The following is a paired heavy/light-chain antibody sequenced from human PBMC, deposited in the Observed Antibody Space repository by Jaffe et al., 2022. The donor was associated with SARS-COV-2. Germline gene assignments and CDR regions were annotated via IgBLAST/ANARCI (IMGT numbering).Heavy chain of an antibody. Sequence: QVQLVQSGSEVKKPGASVKVSCKASGYTFSGYHIHWVRQAPGQGLEWMGWINPNNGDTKYAQKFQGRVTVTRDTSISTVHMELRRLSSDDTAVYHCARDKLHYDVWSGPPGYYFDHWGQGTLITVSS. CDR3: ARDKLHYDVWSGPPGYYFDH. V-gene: IGHV1-2*02. D-gene: IGHD3-3*01. J-gene: IGHJ4*02. CDR1: GYTFSGYH. CDR2: INPNNGDT.
Light chain of an antibody. V-gene: IGLV3-21*02. CDR2: DDS. CDR3: QLWDSRGDHAVV. Sequence: SYVLTQPPAVSVAPGQTARITCGGNDIGSYSVHWYQQRPDQAPVLVLYDDSDRPSGIPERISGSNSGNTATLTISSVEAGDEADYYCQLWDSRGDHAVVFGTGTKVTVL. J-gene: IGLJ1*01. CDR1: DIGSYS.